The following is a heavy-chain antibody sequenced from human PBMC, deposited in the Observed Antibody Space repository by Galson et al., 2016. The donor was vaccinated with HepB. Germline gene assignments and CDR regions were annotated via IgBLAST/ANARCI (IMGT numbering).Heavy chain of an antibody. D-gene: IGHD2-21*02. V-gene: IGHV4-34*01. J-gene: IGHJ4*02. Sequence: SETLSLTCAVNGGSFSGYYWSWIRQPPGKGLEWIGEITHSGSTNYSPSLKTRVTISVDTSKNHLSLQLGSVTAADTAVYYCARGVTGTPYFDFWGQGALVTVSS. CDR3: ARGVTGTPYFDF. CDR1: GGSFSGYY. CDR2: ITHSGST.